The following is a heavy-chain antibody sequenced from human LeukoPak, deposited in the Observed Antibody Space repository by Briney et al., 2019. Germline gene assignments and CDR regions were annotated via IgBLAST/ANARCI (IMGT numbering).Heavy chain of an antibody. Sequence: ASVKVSCKASGGTFSSYAISWVRQAPGQGLEWMGGIIPIFGTANYAQKFRGRVTITTDESTSTAYMELSSLRSEDTAVYYCARVIVATNTLVGWGQGTLVTVSS. CDR1: GGTFSSYA. CDR3: ARVIVATNTLVG. CDR2: IIPIFGTA. V-gene: IGHV1-69*05. J-gene: IGHJ4*02. D-gene: IGHD5-12*01.